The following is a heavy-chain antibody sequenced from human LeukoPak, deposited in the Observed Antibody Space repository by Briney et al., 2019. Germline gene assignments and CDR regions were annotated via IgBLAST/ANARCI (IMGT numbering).Heavy chain of an antibody. Sequence: PSETLSLTCAVYGGSFSGYYWSWIRKPPGKGLEWIGEINHSGSTNYNPSLKSRVTISVDTSKNQFSLKLSSVTAADTAVYYCARNPYYYDSSGYYSSGYLQHWGQGTLVTVSS. D-gene: IGHD3-22*01. CDR1: GGSFSGYY. CDR2: INHSGST. V-gene: IGHV4-34*01. CDR3: ARNPYYYDSSGYYSSGYLQH. J-gene: IGHJ1*01.